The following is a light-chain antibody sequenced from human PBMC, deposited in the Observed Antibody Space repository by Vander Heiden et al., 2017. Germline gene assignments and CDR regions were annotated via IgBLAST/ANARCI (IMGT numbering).Light chain of an antibody. CDR3: QQLSNWLT. J-gene: IGKJ4*01. V-gene: IGKV3-11*01. Sequence: EIVLTQSPATLSLSPGERATLSCRASQSVSSYLAWYQQKPGQAPRLLIYDASNRATGIPDRFSGSGSGTDFTLTISSLEPEDFAVYDCQQLSNWLTFGGGTKVEIK. CDR1: QSVSSY. CDR2: DAS.